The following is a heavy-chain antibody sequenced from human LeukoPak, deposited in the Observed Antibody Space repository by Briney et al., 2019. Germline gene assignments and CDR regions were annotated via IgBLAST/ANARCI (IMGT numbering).Heavy chain of an antibody. Sequence: SETLSLTCTVSGGSISSSSYYWGWIRQPPGKGLEWIGSIYYSGSTYYNPSLKSRVTISVDTSKNQFSLKLSSVTAADTAVYYCAREHRGSGSYYNPQGPFDYWGQGTLVSVSS. CDR1: GGSISSSSYY. V-gene: IGHV4-39*07. J-gene: IGHJ4*02. D-gene: IGHD3-10*01. CDR2: IYYSGST. CDR3: AREHRGSGSYYNPQGPFDY.